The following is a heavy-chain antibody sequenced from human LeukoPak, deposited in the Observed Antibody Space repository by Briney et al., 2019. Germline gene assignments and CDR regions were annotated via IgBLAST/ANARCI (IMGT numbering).Heavy chain of an antibody. J-gene: IGHJ4*02. V-gene: IGHV1-8*01. CDR2: MNPNSGNT. D-gene: IGHD3-22*01. Sequence: ASVKVSCKASGYTFTSYDINWVRQATGQGLEWMGWMNPNSGNTGYAQKFQGRVTMTRNTSISTAYMELSSLRSEDTAVYYCARGPPYYYDSSGSSFDYWGQGTLVTVSS. CDR3: ARGPPYYYDSSGSSFDY. CDR1: GYTFTSYD.